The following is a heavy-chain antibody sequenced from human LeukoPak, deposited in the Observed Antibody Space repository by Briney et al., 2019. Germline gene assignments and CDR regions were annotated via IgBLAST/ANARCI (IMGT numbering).Heavy chain of an antibody. CDR1: GGSFSNYY. V-gene: IGHV4-59*08. CDR3: ARLNRPAAGTGWFDP. J-gene: IGHJ5*02. Sequence: SETLSLTCTFSGGSFSNYYWSWIRQPPGKGLEWIGDIFYSGNTNYNPSLKSRVTMSVDTSKTQFSLKLSSVTAADTAVYYCARLNRPAAGTGWFDPWGQGTLVTVSS. D-gene: IGHD6-13*01. CDR2: IFYSGNT.